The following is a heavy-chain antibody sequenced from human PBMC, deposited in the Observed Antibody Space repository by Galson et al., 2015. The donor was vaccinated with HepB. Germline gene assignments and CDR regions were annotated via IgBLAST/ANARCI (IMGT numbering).Heavy chain of an antibody. CDR2: ISSSSSTI. CDR1: GFTFSSYS. V-gene: IGHV3-48*01. J-gene: IGHJ4*02. CDR3: ASPNNYDSIGSVTDY. D-gene: IGHD3-22*01. Sequence: LRLSCAASGFTFSSYSMNWVRQAPGKGLEWVSYISSSSSTIYYADSVKGRFTISRDNAKNSLYLQMNSLRAEDTDVYYCASPNNYDSIGSVTDYWGQGTLVTVSS.